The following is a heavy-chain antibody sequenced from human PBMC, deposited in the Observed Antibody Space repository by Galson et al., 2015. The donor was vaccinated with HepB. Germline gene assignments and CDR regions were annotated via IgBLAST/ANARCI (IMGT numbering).Heavy chain of an antibody. V-gene: IGHV2-70*11. D-gene: IGHD2-15*01. CDR1: GFSLSTSGMC. Sequence: ALVKPTQTLTPTCTFSGFSLSTSGMCVSWIRQPPGKALEWLARIDWDDDKYYSTSLKTRLTISKDTSKNQVVLTMTNMDPVDTATYYCARIQSDCSGGSCYPNDFDYWGQGTLVTVSS. CDR2: IDWDDDK. J-gene: IGHJ4*02. CDR3: ARIQSDCSGGSCYPNDFDY.